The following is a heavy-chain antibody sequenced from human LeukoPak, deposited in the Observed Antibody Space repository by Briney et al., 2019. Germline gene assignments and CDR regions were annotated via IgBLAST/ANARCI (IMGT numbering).Heavy chain of an antibody. V-gene: IGHV1-24*01. D-gene: IGHD2-8*01. CDR1: GYTLTELS. Sequence: ASVKVSYKVSGYTLTELSMHWVRQAPGKGLEWMGGLDPEDGETIYAQKFQGRVTMTEDTSTDTAYMELSSLRSEDTAVYYCATDPYCTNGVCLSAWGQGTLVTVSS. CDR2: LDPEDGET. CDR3: ATDPYCTNGVCLSA. J-gene: IGHJ5*02.